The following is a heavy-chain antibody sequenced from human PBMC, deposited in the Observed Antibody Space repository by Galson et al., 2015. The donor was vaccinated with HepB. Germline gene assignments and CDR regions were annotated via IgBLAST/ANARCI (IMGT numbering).Heavy chain of an antibody. D-gene: IGHD6-19*01. Sequence: SVKVSCKASGYTFTSYAMHWVRQAPGQRLEWMGWINAGNGNTKYSQKFQGRVTITGDTSASTAYMELSSLRSEDTAVYYCARMAEVGFCDSSGACYYYYGMDVWGQGTTVTVSS. CDR1: GYTFTSYA. CDR3: ARMAEVGFCDSSGACYYYYGMDV. J-gene: IGHJ6*02. CDR2: INAGNGNT. V-gene: IGHV1-3*01.